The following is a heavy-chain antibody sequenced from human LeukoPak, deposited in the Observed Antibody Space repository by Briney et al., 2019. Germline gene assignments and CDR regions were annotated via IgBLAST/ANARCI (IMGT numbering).Heavy chain of an antibody. CDR2: IYYSGST. V-gene: IGHV4-39*01. CDR3: VRRGQRLNPGLYYFDY. D-gene: IGHD6-25*01. J-gene: IGHJ4*02. Sequence: SETLSLTCTVSGASISSGGYYWGWIRQSPGKGLEWLGTIYYSGSTNYNPSPKSRVTISVDTSENQFSLRLSSVTATDTAVYYCVRRGQRLNPGLYYFDYWGQGTLVTVSS. CDR1: GASISSGGYY.